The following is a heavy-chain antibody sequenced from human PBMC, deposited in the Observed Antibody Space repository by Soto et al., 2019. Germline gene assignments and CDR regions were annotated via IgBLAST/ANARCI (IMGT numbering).Heavy chain of an antibody. CDR3: VKSNVVVVAMGVHLVS. CDR2: ISGNSGST. V-gene: IGHV3-23*01. CDR1: GFTFSSYA. Sequence: EVQLLESGGGLVQPGGSLRLSCAASGFTFSSYAMSWVRQAPGKGLEWVSAISGNSGSTYFADSVKGRFTISRDNSKNTVYLQMNSLRAEDTAVYFCVKSNVVVVAMGVHLVSWGQGTLVTVSS. J-gene: IGHJ4*02. D-gene: IGHD2-15*01.